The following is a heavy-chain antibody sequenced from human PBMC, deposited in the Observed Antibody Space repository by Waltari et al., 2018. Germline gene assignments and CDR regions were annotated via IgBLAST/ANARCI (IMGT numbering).Heavy chain of an antibody. D-gene: IGHD2-15*01. CDR1: GYTFTGYY. CDR3: ARVRGYCSGGSCYRFDY. J-gene: IGHJ4*02. CDR2: INPNSGGT. Sequence: QVQLVQSGAEVKKPGASVKVSCKASGYTFTGYYMHWVRPAPGQGLEWMGRINPNSGGTNYAQKFQGRVTMTRDTSISTAYMELSRLRSDDTAVYYCARVRGYCSGGSCYRFDYWGQGTLVTVSS. V-gene: IGHV1-2*06.